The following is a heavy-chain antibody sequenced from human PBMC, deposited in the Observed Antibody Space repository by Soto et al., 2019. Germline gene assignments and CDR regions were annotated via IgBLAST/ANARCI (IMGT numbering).Heavy chain of an antibody. CDR3: ARRIVVVTALDY. J-gene: IGHJ4*02. CDR1: GYTFTSYA. D-gene: IGHD2-21*02. CDR2: INAGNGNT. Sequence: ASVKVSCKASGYTFTSYAMHWVRQAPGQRLEGMGWINAGNGNTKYSQKFQGRVTITRDTSASTAYMELSSLRSEDPAVYYCARRIVVVTALDYWGQGTLVTVAS. V-gene: IGHV1-3*01.